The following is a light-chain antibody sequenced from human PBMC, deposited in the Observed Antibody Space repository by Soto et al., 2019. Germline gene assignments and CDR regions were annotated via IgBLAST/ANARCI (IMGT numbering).Light chain of an antibody. CDR2: YGT. V-gene: IGLV3-21*04. J-gene: IGLJ2*01. CDR3: QVWDSSSDHPV. Sequence: SSELTQPPSVSVAPGKTATITCGANNIGGKSVHWYQQKAGQAPVLVISYGTARPSGIPERFSGSNSGNPATLTISRVEAGDEADYYCQVWDSSSDHPVFGGGTKVTVL. CDR1: NIGGKS.